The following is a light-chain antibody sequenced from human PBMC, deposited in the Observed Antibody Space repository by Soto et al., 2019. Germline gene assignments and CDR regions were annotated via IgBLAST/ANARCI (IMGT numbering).Light chain of an antibody. V-gene: IGKV3D-20*02. CDR1: QSVSGNY. J-gene: IGKJ5*01. Sequence: PGERATLSCRASQSVSGNYLAWYLQKPGQAPRLLIFGASSRATGIPDRFSGSGSGTDFTLTISRLEPEDFTVYYCQQRTNWPSSTFGQGTRLEIK. CDR2: GAS. CDR3: QQRTNWPSST.